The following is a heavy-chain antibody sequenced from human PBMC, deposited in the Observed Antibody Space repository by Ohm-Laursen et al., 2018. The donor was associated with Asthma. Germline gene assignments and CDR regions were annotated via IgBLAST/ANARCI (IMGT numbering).Heavy chain of an antibody. CDR2: ISYDGSNK. D-gene: IGHD3-3*01. CDR3: ARGIPALRFLEWLLFDY. CDR1: GFTFNSYG. Sequence: SLRLSCAASGFTFNSYGMHWVRQAPGKGLEWVAVISYDGSNKYYADSVKGRFTIFRDNSKNTLYLQMNSLRAEDTAVYYCARGIPALRFLEWLLFDYWGQGTLVTVSS. J-gene: IGHJ4*02. V-gene: IGHV3-30*03.